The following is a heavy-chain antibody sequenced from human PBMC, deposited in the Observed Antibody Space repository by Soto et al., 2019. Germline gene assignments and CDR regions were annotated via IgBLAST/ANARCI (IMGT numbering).Heavy chain of an antibody. J-gene: IGHJ6*02. CDR3: ARDKIYYYGMDV. CDR1: GGTFSSYA. V-gene: IGHV1-69*06. Sequence: SVKVSCKASGGTFSSYAISWVRQAPGQGLEWMGGIIPIFGTANYAQKFQGRVTITADKSTSTAYMELSSLRSEDTAVYYCARDKIYYYGMDVWGQGTTVTVSS. CDR2: IIPIFGTA.